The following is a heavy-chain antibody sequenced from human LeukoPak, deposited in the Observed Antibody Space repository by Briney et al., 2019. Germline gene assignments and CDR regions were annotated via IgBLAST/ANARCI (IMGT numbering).Heavy chain of an antibody. Sequence: ASVKVSCKAPGYTFTGYYMHWVRQAPGQGLEWMGWINPNSGGTDYAQKFQGRVTMTRDTSISTAYMELSRLRSDDTAVYYCARGGYSYEYYYYGMDVWGQGTTVTVSS. J-gene: IGHJ6*02. D-gene: IGHD5-18*01. V-gene: IGHV1-2*02. CDR1: GYTFTGYY. CDR3: ARGGYSYEYYYYGMDV. CDR2: INPNSGGT.